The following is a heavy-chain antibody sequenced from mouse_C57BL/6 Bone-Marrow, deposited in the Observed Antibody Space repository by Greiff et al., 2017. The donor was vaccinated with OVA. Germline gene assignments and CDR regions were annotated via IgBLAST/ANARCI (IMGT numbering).Heavy chain of an antibody. J-gene: IGHJ2*01. Sequence: EVQLQQSGPGLVKPSQSLSLTCSVTGYSITSGYYWNWIRQFPGNKLEWMGYISYDGSNNYNPSLKNRISITRDTSKNQFFLKLNSVTTEDTATYYCARVDYYGPDYFDYWGQGTTLTVSS. D-gene: IGHD1-1*01. CDR1: GYSITSGYY. CDR3: ARVDYYGPDYFDY. CDR2: ISYDGSN. V-gene: IGHV3-6*01.